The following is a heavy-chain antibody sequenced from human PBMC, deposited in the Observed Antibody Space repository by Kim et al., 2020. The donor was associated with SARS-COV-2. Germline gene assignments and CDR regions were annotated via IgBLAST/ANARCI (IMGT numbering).Heavy chain of an antibody. CDR1: GFTFDDYA. CDR2: ISWNSGSI. CDR3: AKSYREKGYSSGWPYWYFDL. J-gene: IGHJ2*01. Sequence: GGSLRLSCAASGFTFDDYAMHWVRQAPGKGLEWVSGISWNSGSIGYADSVKGRFTISRDNAKNSLYLQMNSLRAEDTALYYCAKSYREKGYSSGWPYWYFDLWGRGTLVTVSS. V-gene: IGHV3-9*01. D-gene: IGHD6-19*01.